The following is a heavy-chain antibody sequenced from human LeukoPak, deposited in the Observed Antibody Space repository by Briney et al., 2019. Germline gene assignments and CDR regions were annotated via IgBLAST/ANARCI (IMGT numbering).Heavy chain of an antibody. D-gene: IGHD6-13*01. V-gene: IGHV3-7*01. CDR3: ARPLIAAAGTGFDY. J-gene: IGHJ4*02. Sequence: GGSLTLPCAASGFTFSSYSMNWVRQAPGKGLEWVANITQDGSEKYYVDSVKGRFTISRDNPKNSLYLKMNSLRAEDTAVYYWARPLIAAAGTGFDYWGQGTLVTVSS. CDR1: GFTFSSYS. CDR2: ITQDGSEK.